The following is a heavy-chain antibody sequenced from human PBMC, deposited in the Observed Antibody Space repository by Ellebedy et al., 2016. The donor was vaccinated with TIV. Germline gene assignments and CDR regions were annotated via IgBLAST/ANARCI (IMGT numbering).Heavy chain of an antibody. CDR2: ISDDGSDK. V-gene: IGHV3-30-3*02. D-gene: IGHD4-23*01. CDR3: AKSDDYGGNSGGSHMGY. CDR1: GFTFSDYA. J-gene: IGHJ4*02. Sequence: GESLKISXAVSGFTFSDYAFHWVRQAPGKGLEWVAVISDDGSDKYCADSVKGRFTISRDNSKNTLYLQMNSLRAEDTAVYYCAKSDDYGGNSGGSHMGYWGQGTLVTVSS.